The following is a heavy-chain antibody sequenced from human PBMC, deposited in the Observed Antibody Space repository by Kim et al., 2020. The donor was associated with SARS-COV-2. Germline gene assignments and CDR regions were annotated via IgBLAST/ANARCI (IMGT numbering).Heavy chain of an antibody. J-gene: IGHJ4*02. CDR2: ILKDGMNE. Sequence: GGSLRLSCAASGFTFSRFGMHWVRQAPGKGLEWVAFILKDGMNEKYADSVKGRLTISRASAESTLSLEMTSLRREDTAVYYCVRDVWAVVEMDWYFFDEWGQGTLVSVSS. V-gene: IGHV3-30*04. CDR3: VRDVWAVVEMDWYFFDE. D-gene: IGHD1-26*01. CDR1: GFTFSRFG.